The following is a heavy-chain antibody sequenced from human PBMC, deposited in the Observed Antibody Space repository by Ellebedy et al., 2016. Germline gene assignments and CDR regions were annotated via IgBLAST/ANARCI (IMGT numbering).Heavy chain of an antibody. D-gene: IGHD6-6*01. Sequence: SQTLSLTCAISGDSVSRNVGAWNWIRQSPSGGLEWLGRTYYRSRWFSDYAVSLESRISITADTSKNQFSLQLKVVTPEDTAIYFCARGVMPRPWDFHYWGQGTLVTVSS. CDR1: GDSVSRNVGA. CDR2: TYYRSRWFS. V-gene: IGHV6-1*01. CDR3: ARGVMPRPWDFHY. J-gene: IGHJ4*02.